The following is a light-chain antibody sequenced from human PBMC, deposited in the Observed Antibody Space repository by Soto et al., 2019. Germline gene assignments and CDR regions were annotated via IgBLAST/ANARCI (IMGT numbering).Light chain of an antibody. CDR1: QSISSW. CDR3: QQYNSYWT. CDR2: DAS. J-gene: IGKJ1*01. V-gene: IGKV1-5*01. Sequence: EIQLTQSPSTLSETVGDRVTITCRASQSISSWLAWYQQKPGKAPKLLIYDASSLESGVPSRFSGSGSGTGFTLTISSLQPDDFATYYCQQYNSYWTFGQGTKVDIK.